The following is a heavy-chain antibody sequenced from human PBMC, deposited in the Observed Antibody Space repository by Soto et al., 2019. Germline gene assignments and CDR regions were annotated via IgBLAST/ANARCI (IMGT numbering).Heavy chain of an antibody. J-gene: IGHJ4*02. CDR3: ARQPPELLDY. Sequence: QVQLVESGGGVVQPGRSLRLSCAASGFTFSSYAMHWVRQAPGKGLEWVAVISYDGSNKYYADSVKGRFTISRDNSKNPLYLQMNSLRAEDTAVYYCARQPPELLDYWGQGTLVTVSS. CDR1: GFTFSSYA. D-gene: IGHD1-1*01. CDR2: ISYDGSNK. V-gene: IGHV3-30-3*01.